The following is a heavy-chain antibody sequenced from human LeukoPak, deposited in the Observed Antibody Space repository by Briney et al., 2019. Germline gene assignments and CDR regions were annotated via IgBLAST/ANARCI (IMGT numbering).Heavy chain of an antibody. J-gene: IGHJ5*02. Sequence: SETLSLTCTVSGGSISRYYWSWIRQPPGRGLEWIGYIHYSGSTNYNPSLKSRVTISVDTSKNQFSLKLTSVTAADTAVYYCAREGQWLADWFDPWGQGTLVTVSS. CDR1: GGSISRYY. D-gene: IGHD6-19*01. V-gene: IGHV4-59*01. CDR2: IHYSGST. CDR3: AREGQWLADWFDP.